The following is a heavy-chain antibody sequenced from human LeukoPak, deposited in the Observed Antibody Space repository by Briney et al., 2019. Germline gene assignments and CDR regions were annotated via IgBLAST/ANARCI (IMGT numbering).Heavy chain of an antibody. CDR2: INPNSGGT. J-gene: IGHJ6*02. CDR3: ARDLADSSGYYYGHYYGMDV. CDR1: GYTFTGYY. V-gene: IGHV1-2*04. Sequence: ASVMVSCKASGYTFTGYYMHWVRQAPGQGLEWMGRINPNSGGTNYAQKFQGWITMTRDTSISTAYMELSRLRSDDTAVYYCARDLADSSGYYYGHYYGMDVWGQGTTVTVSS. D-gene: IGHD3-22*01.